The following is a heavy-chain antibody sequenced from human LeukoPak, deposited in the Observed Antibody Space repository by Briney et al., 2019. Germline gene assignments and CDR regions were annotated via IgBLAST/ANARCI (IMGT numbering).Heavy chain of an antibody. V-gene: IGHV3-23*01. CDR2: ISGSGGST. CDR1: GFSFGDYA. Sequence: GGSLRLSCTASGFSFGDYAMSWVRQAPGKGLEWVSAISGSGGSTYYADSVKGRFTISRDNSKNTLYLQMNSLRAEDTAVYYCAKGGTYGSSGYYVYMDVWGKGTTVTVSS. D-gene: IGHD3-22*01. CDR3: AKGGTYGSSGYYVYMDV. J-gene: IGHJ6*03.